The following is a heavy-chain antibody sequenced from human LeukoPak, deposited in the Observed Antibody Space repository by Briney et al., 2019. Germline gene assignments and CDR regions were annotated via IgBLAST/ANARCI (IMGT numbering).Heavy chain of an antibody. CDR3: AKDSGEYYGSGSYYLDY. Sequence: PGGSLRLSCAASGFTFSSYAMSWVRQAPGKGLEWVSAISGSGGSTYYADSVKGRFTISRENSKNTLYLQMNSLRAEDTAVYYCAKDSGEYYGSGSYYLDYWGQGTLVTVSS. V-gene: IGHV3-23*01. J-gene: IGHJ4*02. CDR1: GFTFSSYA. CDR2: ISGSGGST. D-gene: IGHD3-10*01.